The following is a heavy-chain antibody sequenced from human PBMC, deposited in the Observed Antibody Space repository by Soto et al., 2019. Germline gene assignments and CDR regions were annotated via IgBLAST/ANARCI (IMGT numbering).Heavy chain of an antibody. Sequence: QVQLVQSGAEVKKPGSSVKVSCKASGGTFSSYTISWVRQAPGHGLEWMGRIIPILGIANDVQKFQGRVTINADKSTSTAYMELTSLRSEDTAVYYCASHPWGYCSGGSCYSFDYWGQGTLVTVSS. CDR2: IIPILGIA. J-gene: IGHJ4*02. CDR1: GGTFSSYT. V-gene: IGHV1-69*02. D-gene: IGHD2-15*01. CDR3: ASHPWGYCSGGSCYSFDY.